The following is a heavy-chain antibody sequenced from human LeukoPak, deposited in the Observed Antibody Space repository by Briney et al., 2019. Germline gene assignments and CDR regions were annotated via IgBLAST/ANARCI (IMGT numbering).Heavy chain of an antibody. CDR1: GFTFGDTW. J-gene: IGHJ1*01. CDR2: IKQDGSEK. V-gene: IGHV3-7*03. D-gene: IGHD6-6*01. Sequence: PGGSLRLSCAASGFTFGDTWMNWVRQVPGQGLEWVANIKQDGSEKFYVASVKGRFTISRDNGKSSLYLQMNSLRAEDTAVYYCAGGVGSSSLYFQHWGQGTLVTVSS. CDR3: AGGVGSSSLYFQH.